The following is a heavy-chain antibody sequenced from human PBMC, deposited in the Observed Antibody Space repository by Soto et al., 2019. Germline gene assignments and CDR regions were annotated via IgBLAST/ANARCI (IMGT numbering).Heavy chain of an antibody. D-gene: IGHD3-3*01. Sequence: GEPLNICCKGSGYSFTSYWIGWVRQMPGKGLELMGIIYPGDSDTRYSPSFQGQVTISADQSISTAYLQWSSLKASDTAMYSCGRLGLWFYGFLFGRGKYYYCYYGMEVWGQGTTDNVSS. CDR2: IYPGDSDT. CDR1: GYSFTSYW. CDR3: GRLGLWFYGFLFGRGKYYYCYYGMEV. V-gene: IGHV5-51*01. J-gene: IGHJ6*02.